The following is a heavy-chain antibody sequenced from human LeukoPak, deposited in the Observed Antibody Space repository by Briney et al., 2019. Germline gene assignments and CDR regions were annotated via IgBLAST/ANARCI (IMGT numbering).Heavy chain of an antibody. CDR1: GYTFTGYY. CDR3: ARDRTAYYYGSGSSYNRAFRY. Sequence: ASVKVSCKASGYTFTGYYMHWVRQAPGQGLEWMGWINPNSGGTNYTQKFQGRVTMTRDTSISTAYMELSRLRSDDTAVYYCARDRTAYYYGSGSSYNRAFRYWGQGTLVTVSS. CDR2: INPNSGGT. V-gene: IGHV1-2*02. D-gene: IGHD3-10*01. J-gene: IGHJ4*02.